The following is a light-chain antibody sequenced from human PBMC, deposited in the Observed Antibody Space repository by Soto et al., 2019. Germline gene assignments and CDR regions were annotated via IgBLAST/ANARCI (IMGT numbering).Light chain of an antibody. J-gene: IGLJ1*01. Sequence: QSVLTQPASVSGSPGQSITISCTGTSSDVGSYNLVSWYQQHPGKAPKLMIYEGSKRPSGVSNRFSGSKSGNTASLTISGLQAEXEADYYCCSYAGSSTYYVFGTGTKVTVL. V-gene: IGLV2-23*01. CDR2: EGS. CDR3: CSYAGSSTYYV. CDR1: SSDVGSYNL.